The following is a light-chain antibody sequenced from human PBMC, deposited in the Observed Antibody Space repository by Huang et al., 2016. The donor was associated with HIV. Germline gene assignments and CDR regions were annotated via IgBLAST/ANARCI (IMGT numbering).Light chain of an antibody. V-gene: IGKV3-15*01. CDR3: QQYNDWPLT. CDR2: YAS. CDR1: QSVSNY. Sequence: EIVMTQSPATLSVSPGERATLSCRASQSVSNYLAWYQQKPGQAPRLLIYYASTGATGIPARFSGSGSGTEFTLTISSLQSEDSAVYYCQQYNDWPLTFGGGTKVEIK. J-gene: IGKJ4*01.